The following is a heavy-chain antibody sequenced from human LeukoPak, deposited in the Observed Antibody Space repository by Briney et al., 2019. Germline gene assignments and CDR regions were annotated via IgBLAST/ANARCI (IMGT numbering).Heavy chain of an antibody. CDR1: GFIFSNAW. Sequence: PGGSLRLSCAASGFIFSNAWMSWVRQAPGKGLEWVGRIKSKTNGGTTDYAAPVKGRFTISRDDSKNTLYLQMNSLRAEDTAVYYCARGHPSSSWYEDYWGQGTLVTVSS. D-gene: IGHD6-13*01. V-gene: IGHV3-15*01. CDR2: IKSKTNGGTT. J-gene: IGHJ4*02. CDR3: ARGHPSSSWYEDY.